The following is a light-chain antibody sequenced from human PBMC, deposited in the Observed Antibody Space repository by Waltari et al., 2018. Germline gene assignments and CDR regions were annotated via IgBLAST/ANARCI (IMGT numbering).Light chain of an antibody. J-gene: IGLJ2*01. CDR2: DFS. CDR3: CSYAGSYTDVV. V-gene: IGLV2-11*01. CDR1: SGDVGCYNY. Sequence: QSALTQPRSVSGSPGQPVTISCTGISGDVGCYNYVSWYQQHPGKAPKLMSYDFSKRPSGVPDRLSGSKSGNTASLTISGRQAEDETDYYCCSYAGSYTDVVFGGGTKLTVL.